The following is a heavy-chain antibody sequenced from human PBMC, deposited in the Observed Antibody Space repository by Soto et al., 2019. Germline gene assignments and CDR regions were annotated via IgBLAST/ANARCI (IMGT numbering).Heavy chain of an antibody. V-gene: IGHV4-34*01. J-gene: IGHJ3*02. CDR2: INHSGST. D-gene: IGHD2-2*03. Sequence: QVQLQQWGAGLLKPSETLSLTCAVYGGSFSGYYWSWIRQPPGKGLEWIGEINHSGSTNYNPSLKSRVTISVDTSKNQFSLKLSSVTAADTAVYYYARVDLTTGAFDIWGQGTMVTVSS. CDR1: GGSFSGYY. CDR3: ARVDLTTGAFDI.